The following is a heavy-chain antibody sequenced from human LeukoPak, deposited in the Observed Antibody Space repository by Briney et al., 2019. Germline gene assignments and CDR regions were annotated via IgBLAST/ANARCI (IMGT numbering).Heavy chain of an antibody. Sequence: PSQTLSLTCAISGDSVSSNSAAWHWIRQSPSRGLEWLGRTYYRSKWYNDYAVSVKSRITINPDTSKNQFSLQLNSVTPEDTAVYYCARERRRVPELPDAFDIWGQGTMVTVSS. CDR1: GDSVSSNSAA. D-gene: IGHD1-26*01. CDR3: ARERRRVPELPDAFDI. V-gene: IGHV6-1*01. CDR2: TYYRSKWYN. J-gene: IGHJ3*02.